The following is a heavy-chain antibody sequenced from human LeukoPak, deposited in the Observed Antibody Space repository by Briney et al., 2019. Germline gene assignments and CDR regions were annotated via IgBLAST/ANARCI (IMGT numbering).Heavy chain of an antibody. CDR1: GGSISSYY. Sequence: SETLSPTCTVSGGSISSYYWSWIRQPPGKGLEWIGYIYYSGSTNYNPSLKSRVTISVDTSKNQFSLKLSSVTAADTAVYYCARHRRDGYNNTYFDYWGQGTLVTVSS. D-gene: IGHD4-4*01. CDR2: IYYSGST. CDR3: ARHRRDGYNNTYFDY. V-gene: IGHV4-59*08. J-gene: IGHJ4*02.